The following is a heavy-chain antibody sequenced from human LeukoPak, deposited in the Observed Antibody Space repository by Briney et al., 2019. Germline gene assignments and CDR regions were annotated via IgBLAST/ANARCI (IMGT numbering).Heavy chain of an antibody. Sequence: SETLSLTCAVYGVSFSGYYWSWIRQPPGKGLEWIGYIYYSGSTNYNPSLKSRVTISVDTSKNQFSLKLSSVTAADTAVYYCARVHESIDYWGQGTLVTVSS. CDR3: ARVHESIDY. V-gene: IGHV4-59*01. J-gene: IGHJ4*02. CDR2: IYYSGST. CDR1: GVSFSGYY. D-gene: IGHD6-6*01.